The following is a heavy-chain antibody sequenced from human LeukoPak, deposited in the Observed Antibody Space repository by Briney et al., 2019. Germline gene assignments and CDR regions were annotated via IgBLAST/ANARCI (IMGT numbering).Heavy chain of an antibody. CDR1: GGSISSSSYY. J-gene: IGHJ4*02. D-gene: IGHD2-2*01. CDR2: IYYSGST. V-gene: IGHV4-39*07. Sequence: SETLSLTCTVSGGSISSSSYYWGWLRQPPGKGLEWLGSIYYSGSTYYNPSLKSRVTISVDTSKNQFSLKLSSVAAADTAVYYCAKRYCSSTTCYDDRGAFDYWGQGNLVTVSS. CDR3: AKRYCSSTTCYDDRGAFDY.